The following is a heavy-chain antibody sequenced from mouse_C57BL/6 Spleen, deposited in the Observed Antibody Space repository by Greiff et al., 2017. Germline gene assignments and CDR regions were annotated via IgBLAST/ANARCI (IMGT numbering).Heavy chain of an antibody. J-gene: IGHJ4*01. V-gene: IGHV5-17*01. CDR2: ISSGSSTI. CDR1: GFTFSDYG. CDR3: ARRAQATWMDY. D-gene: IGHD3-2*02. Sequence: EVKLMESGGGLVKPGGSLKLSCAASGFTFSDYGMHWVRQAPEKGLEWVAYISSGSSTIYYADTVTGRFTISRDNAKNTLFLQMTSLRSEDTAMYYCARRAQATWMDYWGQGTSVTVSS.